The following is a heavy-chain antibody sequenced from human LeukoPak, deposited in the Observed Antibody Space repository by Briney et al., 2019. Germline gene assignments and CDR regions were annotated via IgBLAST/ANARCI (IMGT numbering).Heavy chain of an antibody. J-gene: IGHJ4*02. CDR1: GYSISSGYY. D-gene: IGHD6-19*01. V-gene: IGHV4-38-2*02. CDR2: IYHSGST. CDR3: ASIAVAGGVDY. Sequence: PSETLSLTCTVSGYSISSGYYWGWIRQPPGKGLEWIGSIYHSGSTNYNPSLKSRVTISVDKSKNQFSLKLSSVTAADTAVYYCASIAVAGGVDYWGQGTLVTVSS.